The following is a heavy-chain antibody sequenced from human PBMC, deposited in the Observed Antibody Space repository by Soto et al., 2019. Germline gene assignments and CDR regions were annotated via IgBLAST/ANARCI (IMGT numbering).Heavy chain of an antibody. CDR2: ISGSGGST. J-gene: IGHJ4*02. V-gene: IGHV3-23*01. Sequence: PGGSLRLACTASGFTFNNYALSWVRQAPGKGLEWVSTISGSGGSTFYRDSVTGRFTISRDNSRNTLFLQMNNLRAEDTAVYYCAKPSGLARAGSAFDYWGLGTLVTVSS. D-gene: IGHD6-13*01. CDR3: AKPSGLARAGSAFDY. CDR1: GFTFNNYA.